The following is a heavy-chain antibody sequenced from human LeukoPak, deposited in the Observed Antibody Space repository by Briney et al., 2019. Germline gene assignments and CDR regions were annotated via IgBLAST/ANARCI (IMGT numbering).Heavy chain of an antibody. D-gene: IGHD3-22*01. CDR1: GFTFSSYE. CDR2: ISDSGRTI. CDR3: ARDSNPLGMKVVVTDAFDI. Sequence: GGSLRLSCAASGFTFSSYEMNWVAQAPGKGLEWVSYISDSGRTIYYADSVKGRFTISRDNAKNSLSLQMNSLRAEDTAVYYCARDSNPLGMKVVVTDAFDIWRQGTRVTVSS. V-gene: IGHV3-48*03. J-gene: IGHJ3*02.